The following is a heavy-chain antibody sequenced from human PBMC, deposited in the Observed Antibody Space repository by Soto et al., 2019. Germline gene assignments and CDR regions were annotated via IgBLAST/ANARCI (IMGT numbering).Heavy chain of an antibody. Sequence: PSETLSLTCTVSGGSISSGDYYRSWIRQPPGKGLEWIGYIYYSGSTYYNPSLKSRVTISVDTSKNQFSLKLSSVTAADTAVYYCARVEQLVEFDYWGQGTLVTVYS. CDR2: IYYSGST. CDR1: GGSISSGDYY. D-gene: IGHD6-13*01. CDR3: ARVEQLVEFDY. J-gene: IGHJ4*02. V-gene: IGHV4-30-4*01.